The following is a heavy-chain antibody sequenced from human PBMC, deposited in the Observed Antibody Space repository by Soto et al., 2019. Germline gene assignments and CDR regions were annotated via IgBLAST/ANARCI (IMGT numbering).Heavy chain of an antibody. CDR1: GYSFDTYW. CDR3: ASLCGDIVIVPGDSSVRDY. V-gene: IGHV5-10-1*01. J-gene: IGHJ4*02. CDR2: IDPSDSYT. Sequence: GESLKISFKASGYSFDTYWISWVRQMPGKGLEWMGRIDPSDSYTNYNPSFQGHVTISADKSISPTYLQWRSLKAADTAIYYCASLCGDIVIVPGDSSVRDYWGQGTRVTVSS. D-gene: IGHD2-2*01.